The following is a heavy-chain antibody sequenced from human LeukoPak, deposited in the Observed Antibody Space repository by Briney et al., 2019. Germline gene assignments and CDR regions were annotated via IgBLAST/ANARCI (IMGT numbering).Heavy chain of an antibody. V-gene: IGHV3-23*01. CDR2: ISGSGGGT. CDR1: GFTFNTYV. D-gene: IGHD2-2*01. CDR3: AKGSAISRPYYFDY. Sequence: SGGSLRLSCAASGFTFNTYVMSWVRQAPGKGLEWVSAISGSGGGTYYVDSVKGRFTISRDNSKNTLYLQMNSLRAEDTAVYYCAKGSAISRPYYFDYWGQGTLVTVSS. J-gene: IGHJ4*02.